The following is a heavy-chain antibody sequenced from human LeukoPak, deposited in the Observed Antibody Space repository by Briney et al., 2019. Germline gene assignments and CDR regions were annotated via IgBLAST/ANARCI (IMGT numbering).Heavy chain of an antibody. V-gene: IGHV3-66*01. Sequence: GGSLRLSCVASGLTVNSNYISWVRQAPGKGLEWVSLTYSGGSSYYADSVKGRFTISRDIPKKTLYLQMNSLRAEDTAVYYCARTPDAFDIWGQGTLVTVSS. CDR1: GLTVNSNY. CDR3: ARTPDAFDI. J-gene: IGHJ3*02. CDR2: TYSGGSS.